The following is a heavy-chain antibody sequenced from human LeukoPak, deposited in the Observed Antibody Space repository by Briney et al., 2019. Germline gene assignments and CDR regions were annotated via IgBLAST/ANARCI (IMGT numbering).Heavy chain of an antibody. CDR2: IYYSGST. CDR3: ARQGSGCGGDCYPGAFDI. V-gene: IGHV4-39*01. J-gene: IGHJ3*02. D-gene: IGHD2-21*02. Sequence: SETLSLTCTVSGGSISSSSYYWGWIRQPPGKGLEWIGSIYYSGSTYYNPSLKSRVTISVDTSKNRFSLKLSSVTAADTAVYYCARQGSGCGGDCYPGAFDIWGQGTMVTVSS. CDR1: GGSISSSSYY.